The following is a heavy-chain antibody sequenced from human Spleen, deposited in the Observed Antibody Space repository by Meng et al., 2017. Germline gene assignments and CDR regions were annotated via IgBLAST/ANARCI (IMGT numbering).Heavy chain of an antibody. CDR3: ARKAGNCVSTTCYSLDF. CDR1: GYNLPDYY. CDR2: INPKSGDT. Sequence: ASVKVSCKPSGYNLPDYYIHWVRRAPGQGLEWMGRINPKSGDTHYAQKFQARVTMTGDTSISTAYMELSGLTSEDTAVYFCARKAGNCVSTTCYSLDFWGQGTLVTVSS. D-gene: IGHD2-2*01. V-gene: IGHV1-2*06. J-gene: IGHJ4*02.